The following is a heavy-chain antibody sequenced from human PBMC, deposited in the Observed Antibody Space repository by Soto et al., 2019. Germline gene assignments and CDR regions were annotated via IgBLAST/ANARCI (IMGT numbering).Heavy chain of an antibody. Sequence: PSETLSLTCAVYGGSFSGYYWSWIRQPPGKGLEWIGEINHSGSTNYNPSLKSRVTISVDTSKNQFSLKLSSVTAADTAVYYCARGQAKKDTAMVRPYNWFDPWGQGTLVTAPQ. D-gene: IGHD5-18*01. CDR2: INHSGST. CDR3: ARGQAKKDTAMVRPYNWFDP. V-gene: IGHV4-34*01. CDR1: GGSFSGYY. J-gene: IGHJ5*02.